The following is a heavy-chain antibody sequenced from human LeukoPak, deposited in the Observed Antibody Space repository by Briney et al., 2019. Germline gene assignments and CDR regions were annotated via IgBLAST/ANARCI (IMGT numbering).Heavy chain of an antibody. CDR1: GFTFSSYG. CDR3: AKDRARITMIVVEDAFDI. D-gene: IGHD3-22*01. Sequence: GRSLRLSCAASGFTFSSYGMHWVRQAPGKGLEWVAVISYDGSNKYYADSVKGRFTISRDNSKNTLYQQMNSLRAEDTAVYYCAKDRARITMIVVEDAFDIWGQGTMVTVSS. CDR2: ISYDGSNK. J-gene: IGHJ3*02. V-gene: IGHV3-30*18.